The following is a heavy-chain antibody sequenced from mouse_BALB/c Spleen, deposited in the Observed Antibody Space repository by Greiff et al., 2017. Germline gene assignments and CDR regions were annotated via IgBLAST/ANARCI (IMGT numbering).Heavy chain of an antibody. CDR1: GFTFSSYA. CDR2: ISSGGSYT. J-gene: IGHJ4*01. V-gene: IGHV5-9-4*01. Sequence: EVKLMESGGGLVKPGGSLKLSCAASGFTFSSYAMSWVRQSPEKRLEWVAEISSGGSYTYYPDTVTGRFTISRDNAKNTLYLEMSSLRSEDTAMYYCARTERYDVGYAMDYWGQGTSVTVSS. D-gene: IGHD2-14*01. CDR3: ARTERYDVGYAMDY.